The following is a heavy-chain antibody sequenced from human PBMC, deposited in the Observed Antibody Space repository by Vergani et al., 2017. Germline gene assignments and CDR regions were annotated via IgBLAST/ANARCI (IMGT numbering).Heavy chain of an antibody. V-gene: IGHV3-66*02. Sequence: EVQLLESGGGLVQPGGSLRLSCAASGFTVSSNYMSWVRQAPGKGLEWVSVIYSGGSTYYADSVKGRFTISRDNSKNTLYLQMNSLRAEDTAVYYCARARGPPLIDYWGQGTLVTVSS. CDR3: ARARGPPLIDY. D-gene: IGHD3-10*01. CDR2: IYSGGST. CDR1: GFTVSSNY. J-gene: IGHJ4*02.